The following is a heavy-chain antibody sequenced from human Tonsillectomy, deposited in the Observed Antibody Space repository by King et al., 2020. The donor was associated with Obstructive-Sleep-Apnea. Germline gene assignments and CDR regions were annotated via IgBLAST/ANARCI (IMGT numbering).Heavy chain of an antibody. CDR1: GFTFSSYA. J-gene: IGHJ4*02. V-gene: IGHV3-30*04. CDR2: ISSDGNKK. D-gene: IGHD3-10*01. Sequence: VQLVESGGGVVQPGRSLRLSCAASGFTFSSYAMHWVRQAPGKGLEWVAVISSDGNKKYYADSVKGRFTISRDNSKNTLYLQMNSLRVEDPAVYYCGRDEGAYGSGLICCYWGQGTLVTVSS. CDR3: GRDEGAYGSGLICCY.